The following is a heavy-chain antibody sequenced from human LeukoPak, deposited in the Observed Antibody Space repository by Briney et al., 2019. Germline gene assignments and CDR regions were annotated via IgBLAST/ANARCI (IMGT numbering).Heavy chain of an antibody. Sequence: GRSLRLSCTASAFTFGNYAMSWVRQAPGKGLEWVGFIRSKAYGGTTEYAASVKGRFTISRDDSKSIAYLQMNSLKTEDTAVYYCTRVGSKGTVTTWGYWGQGTLVTVSS. CDR2: IRSKAYGGTT. D-gene: IGHD4-17*01. CDR1: AFTFGNYA. CDR3: TRVGSKGTVTTWGY. V-gene: IGHV3-49*04. J-gene: IGHJ4*02.